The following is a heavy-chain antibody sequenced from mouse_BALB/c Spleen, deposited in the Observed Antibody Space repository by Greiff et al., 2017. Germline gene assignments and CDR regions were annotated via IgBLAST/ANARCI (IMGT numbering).Heavy chain of an antibody. D-gene: IGHD1-1*01. Sequence: ESGPGLVKPSQSLSLTCTVTGYSITSDYAWNWIRQFPGNKLEWMGYISYSGSTSYNPSLKSRISITRDTSKNQFFLQLNSVTTEDTATYYCARFHDYYGSSYWYFDVWGAGTTVTVSS. CDR1: GYSITSDYA. V-gene: IGHV3-2*02. J-gene: IGHJ1*01. CDR2: ISYSGST. CDR3: ARFHDYYGSSYWYFDV.